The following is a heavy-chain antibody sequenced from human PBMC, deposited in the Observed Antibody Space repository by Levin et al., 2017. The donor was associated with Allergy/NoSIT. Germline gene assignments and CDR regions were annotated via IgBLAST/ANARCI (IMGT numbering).Heavy chain of an antibody. CDR1: VFIFSRTV. D-gene: IGHD2-8*01. V-gene: IGHV3-33*01. Sequence: LSLTCAASVFIFSRTVIHFFRHTPFKGLEGVAVIWYDGSQKHYADSVKGRFTISRDDSKNMLYLQMNNLRAEDTALYYCATDGGAYPNYYFASWGQGTLVTVSS. J-gene: IGHJ4*02. CDR3: ATDGGAYPNYYFAS. CDR2: IWYDGSQK.